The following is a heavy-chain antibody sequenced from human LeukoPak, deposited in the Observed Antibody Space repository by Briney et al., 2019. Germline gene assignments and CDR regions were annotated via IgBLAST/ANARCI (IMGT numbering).Heavy chain of an antibody. CDR3: ARSIAVAGTSWFDP. J-gene: IGHJ5*02. D-gene: IGHD6-19*01. CDR1: GGSFSGYY. Sequence: SETLSLTCAVYGGSFSGYYWSWIRQPPGKGLEWIGEINHSGSTNYNPSLKSRVTISVDTSKNQFSLKLRSVTAADTAVYYCARSIAVAGTSWFDPWGQGTLVTVSS. V-gene: IGHV4-34*01. CDR2: INHSGST.